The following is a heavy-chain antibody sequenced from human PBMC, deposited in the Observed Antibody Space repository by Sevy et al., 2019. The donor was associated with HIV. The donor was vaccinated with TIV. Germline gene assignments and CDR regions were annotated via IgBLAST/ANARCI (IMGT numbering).Heavy chain of an antibody. D-gene: IGHD1-7*01. CDR1: GFTFSKYW. Sequence: GGSLRLSCAASGFTFSKYWMGWVRQAPVKGLEWVANIKQDAGQKYYVDSVKGPFTISRDNAKNSLYLQMNSLRAEDTAVYFCARDDGNYYFHYWGQGTLVTVSS. CDR3: ARDDGNYYFHY. CDR2: IKQDAGQK. J-gene: IGHJ4*02. V-gene: IGHV3-7*01.